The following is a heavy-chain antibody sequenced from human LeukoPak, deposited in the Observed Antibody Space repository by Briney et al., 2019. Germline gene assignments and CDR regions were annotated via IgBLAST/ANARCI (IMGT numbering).Heavy chain of an antibody. CDR2: IYYSGST. D-gene: IGHD3-22*01. V-gene: IGHV4-34*01. CDR3: AQTGDYYDSSGYPLRHNFDY. J-gene: IGHJ4*02. Sequence: SETLSLTCAVYGGSFSGYYWSWIRQPPGKGLEWIGSIYYSGSTYYNPSLKSRVTISVDTSKNQFSLKLSSVTAADTAVYYCAQTGDYYDSSGYPLRHNFDYWGQGTLVTVSS. CDR1: GGSFSGYY.